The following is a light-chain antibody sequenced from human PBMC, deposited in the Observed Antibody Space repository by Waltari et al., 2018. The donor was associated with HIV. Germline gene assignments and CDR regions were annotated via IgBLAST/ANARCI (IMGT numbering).Light chain of an antibody. Sequence: DIVMTQSPDSLAVSLGERATINCKSSQSVLYSSNNKNYLAWYQQKPGQPPKLLIYWASTRESGVPDRFSGSGSGTDVTRTISSLQAEDVAVYYCQQYYSTPPTFGQGTKVEIK. CDR1: QSVLYSSNNKNY. V-gene: IGKV4-1*01. CDR2: WAS. J-gene: IGKJ1*01. CDR3: QQYYSTPPT.